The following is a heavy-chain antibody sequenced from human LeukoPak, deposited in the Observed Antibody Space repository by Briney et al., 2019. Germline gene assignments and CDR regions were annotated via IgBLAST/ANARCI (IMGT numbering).Heavy chain of an antibody. CDR1: GYTFTSYG. D-gene: IGHD6-19*01. Sequence: ASVKVSCKASGYTFTSYGISWVRQAPGQGLEWMGWISGYNGNTNYAQELQGRVTMTTNTSTSTAYMELRSLRSDDTAVYYCARDDGVAVAGIWGYWGQGTLATVSS. J-gene: IGHJ4*02. CDR2: ISGYNGNT. V-gene: IGHV1-18*01. CDR3: ARDDGVAVAGIWGY.